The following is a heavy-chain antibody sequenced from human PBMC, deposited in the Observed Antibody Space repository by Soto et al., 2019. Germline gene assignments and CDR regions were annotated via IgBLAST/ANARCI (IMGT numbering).Heavy chain of an antibody. V-gene: IGHV1-8*01. CDR2: MNPNSGNT. J-gene: IGHJ6*03. CDR3: ARARTVTTYYYYYYMDV. D-gene: IGHD4-17*01. Sequence: ASVKVSCKASGYTFTSYDINWVRQATGQGLEWMGWMNPNSGNTGYAQKFRGRVTMTRNTSISTAYMELSSLRSEDTAVYYCARARTVTTYYYYYYMDVWGKGTTVTVSS. CDR1: GYTFTSYD.